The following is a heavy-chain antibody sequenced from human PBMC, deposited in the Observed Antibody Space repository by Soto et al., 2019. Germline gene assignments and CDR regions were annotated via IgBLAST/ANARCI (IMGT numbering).Heavy chain of an antibody. V-gene: IGHV2-5*02. J-gene: IGHJ5*02. D-gene: IGHD3-16*01. CDR3: AHIPNYYQYDWFDP. CDR2: ISWDDDK. Sequence: QITLKESGPTLVKPTQTLTLTCTFSGFSLTTRGVGGGWIRQPPGKALECLALISWDDDKRYSPSLQSRLSITKDTSKNQVVLTMTNVDPVDTATYYCAHIPNYYQYDWFDPWGQGTLVSVSS. CDR1: GFSLTTRGVG.